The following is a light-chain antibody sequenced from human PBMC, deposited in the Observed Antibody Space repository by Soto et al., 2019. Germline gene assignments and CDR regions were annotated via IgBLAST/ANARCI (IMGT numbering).Light chain of an antibody. CDR2: DAS. J-gene: IGKJ2*01. CDR3: QHYGSSPPYT. CDR1: QSVSSSY. Sequence: DIVLTQSPGTLSLSPGERATLSCRASQSVSSSYLAWYQQKPGQAPRLLIYDASSRATGIPDRFSGSGSGTDFTLIISRLEPADFAVYYCQHYGSSPPYTFGQGTKLEIK. V-gene: IGKV3-20*01.